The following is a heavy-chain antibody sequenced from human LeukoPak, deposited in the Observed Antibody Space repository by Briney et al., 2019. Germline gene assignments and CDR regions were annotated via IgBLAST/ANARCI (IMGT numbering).Heavy chain of an antibody. CDR1: GFTFTSYS. CDR2: ISGGGGST. J-gene: IGHJ4*02. D-gene: IGHD1-26*01. Sequence: GGSLRLSCAASGFTFTSYSMNWVRQAPGKGLEWVSTISGGGGSTYYAYSVKGRFTISRENSKNTLYLQVNSLRAEDTAVYYCAKGGKWDVTPFDYWGQGTLVTVSS. CDR3: AKGGKWDVTPFDY. V-gene: IGHV3-23*01.